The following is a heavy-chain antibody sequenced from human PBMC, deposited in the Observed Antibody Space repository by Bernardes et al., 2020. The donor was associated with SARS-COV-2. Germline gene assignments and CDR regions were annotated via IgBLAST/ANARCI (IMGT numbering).Heavy chain of an antibody. CDR1: GYNLTDLS. D-gene: IGHD2-21*02. J-gene: IGHJ5*02. CDR2: FDPKDGET. CDR3: ATGPVVTREGWFDP. V-gene: IGHV1-24*01. Sequence: ASVKVSCKVSGYNLTDLSMHWVRQAPGKGLEWMGGFDPKDGETIYAQKFQGRVTMTEDTSTDTAYMELSSLRSEDTAVYYCATGPVVTREGWFDPWGQGTLVTVSS.